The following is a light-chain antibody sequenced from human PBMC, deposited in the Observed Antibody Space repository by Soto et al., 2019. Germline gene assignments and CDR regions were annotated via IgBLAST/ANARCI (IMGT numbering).Light chain of an antibody. CDR3: AAWDDSLSGWV. V-gene: IGLV1-47*01. CDR1: SSNLGSSY. Sequence: QSVLTQPPSASGTPGQRVTISCSGSSSNLGSSYVYWYQQLPGTAPKLLIYTTNQRPSGVPDRFSGSKSGTSASLAISGLRSEDEADYYCAAWDDSLSGWVFGGGTQLTVL. J-gene: IGLJ3*02. CDR2: TTN.